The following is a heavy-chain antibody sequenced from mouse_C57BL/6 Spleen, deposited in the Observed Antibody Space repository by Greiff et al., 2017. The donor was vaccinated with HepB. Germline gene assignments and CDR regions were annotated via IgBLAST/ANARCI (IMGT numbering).Heavy chain of an antibody. D-gene: IGHD3-3*01. J-gene: IGHJ2*01. Sequence: QVQLQQSGPELVKPGASVKISCKASGYAFSSSWMNWVKQRPGKGLEWIGRIYPGDGDTNYNGKFKGKATLTADKSSSTAYMQLSSLTSEDSAVCFCARGGQPYYFDYWGQGTTLTVSS. CDR1: GYAFSSSW. CDR3: ARGGQPYYFDY. V-gene: IGHV1-82*01. CDR2: IYPGDGDT.